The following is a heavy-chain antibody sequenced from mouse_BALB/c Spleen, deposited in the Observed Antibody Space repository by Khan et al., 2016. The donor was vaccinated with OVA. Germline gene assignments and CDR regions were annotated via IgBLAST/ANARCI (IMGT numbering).Heavy chain of an antibody. D-gene: IGHD1-3*01. CDR1: GFTFSSYA. CDR2: INSDGAYT. CDR3: ARHNFGPFAY. J-gene: IGHJ3*01. V-gene: IGHV5-9-3*01. Sequence: EVELVESGGGLVKPGGSLKLSCAASGFTFSSYAVSWVRQTPEKRLEWVATINSDGAYTYYPDSVKGRFTISRDNAKNTLYLQMSSLRSEDTAIYYCARHNFGPFAYWGQETLVTVSA.